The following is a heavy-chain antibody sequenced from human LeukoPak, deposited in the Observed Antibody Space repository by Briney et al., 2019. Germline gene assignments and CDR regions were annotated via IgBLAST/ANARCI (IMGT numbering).Heavy chain of an antibody. D-gene: IGHD4-17*01. V-gene: IGHV3-48*01. CDR1: GFTFSSFS. Sequence: GGSLRLSCAASGFTFSSFSMNWVRQAPGKGLEWISYISNSGSDISYADSVKGRFTISRANAKNSLYLQMNSLRGEDTAVYYCARLTYGYWGQGTLVTVSS. CDR2: ISNSGSDI. J-gene: IGHJ4*02. CDR3: ARLTYGY.